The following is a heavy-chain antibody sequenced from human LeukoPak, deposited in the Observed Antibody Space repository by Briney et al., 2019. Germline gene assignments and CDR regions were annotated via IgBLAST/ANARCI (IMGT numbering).Heavy chain of an antibody. CDR3: VRDPVDGYSHYDF. V-gene: IGHV1-2*02. CDR2: IRPNSGGI. J-gene: IGHJ4*02. D-gene: IGHD5-24*01. Sequence: ASVKVSCKASGYTLTDHHLIWVRQAPGQGLEWMGWIRPNSGGIKYAQEFQGRVTMTRDTSISTAYMELTSLTSDDTAIYYCVRDPVDGYSHYDFWGQGTLVTVSS. CDR1: GYTLTDHH.